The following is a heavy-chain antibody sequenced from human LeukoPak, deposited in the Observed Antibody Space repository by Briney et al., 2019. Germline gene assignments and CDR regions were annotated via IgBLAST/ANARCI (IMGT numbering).Heavy chain of an antibody. J-gene: IGHJ5*02. Sequence: ASVKVSCKASGYTFTGYYMHWVRQAPGQGPEWMGWINPNSGGTNYAQKFQGRVTMTRDTSISTAYMELSRLRSDDTAVYYCARAIAVAMYNWFDPWGQGTLVTVSS. CDR1: GYTFTGYY. CDR3: ARAIAVAMYNWFDP. CDR2: INPNSGGT. D-gene: IGHD6-19*01. V-gene: IGHV1-2*02.